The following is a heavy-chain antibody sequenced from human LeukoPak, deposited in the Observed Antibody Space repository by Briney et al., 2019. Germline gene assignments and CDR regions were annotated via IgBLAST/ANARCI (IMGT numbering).Heavy chain of an antibody. CDR2: INHSGST. CDR3: ARGSDYDSSACEY. V-gene: IGHV4-34*01. J-gene: IGHJ4*02. D-gene: IGHD3-22*01. Sequence: PSETLSLTCAVYGGSFSDYYWSWIRQPPGKGLEWIGEINHSGSTNYNWSLKSRVTISVDTSKNQFSLKVNSVTAADTAVYYCARGSDYDSSACEYWGQGTLVTVSS. CDR1: GGSFSDYY.